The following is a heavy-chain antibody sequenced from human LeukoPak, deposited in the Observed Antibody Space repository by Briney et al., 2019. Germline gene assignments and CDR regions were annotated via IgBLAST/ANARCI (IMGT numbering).Heavy chain of an antibody. J-gene: IGHJ4*02. CDR2: IYHSGST. D-gene: IGHD3-10*01. CDR1: GGSISSSNW. CDR3: ARVGGWGYGSGSYYYFDY. Sequence: SGTLSLTCAVSGGSISSSNWWSWVRPPPGKGLEWIGEIYHSGSTNYNPSLKSRVTISVDKSKNQFSLKLSSVTAADTAVYYCARVGGWGYGSGSYYYFDYWGQGTLVTVSS. V-gene: IGHV4-4*02.